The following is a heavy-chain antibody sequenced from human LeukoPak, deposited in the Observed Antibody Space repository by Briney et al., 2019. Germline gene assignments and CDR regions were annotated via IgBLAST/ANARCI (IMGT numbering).Heavy chain of an antibody. CDR2: INPSGGST. CDR1: GYTFTSYY. CDR3: ARVYYYDSSGWDAFDI. D-gene: IGHD3-22*01. J-gene: IGHJ3*02. Sequence: GASVKVSCKASGYTFTSYYMHWVWQAPGQGLEWMGIINPSGGSTSYAQKFQGRVTMTRDTSTSTVYMELSSLRSEDTAVYYCARVYYYDSSGWDAFDIWGQGTMVTISS. V-gene: IGHV1-46*01.